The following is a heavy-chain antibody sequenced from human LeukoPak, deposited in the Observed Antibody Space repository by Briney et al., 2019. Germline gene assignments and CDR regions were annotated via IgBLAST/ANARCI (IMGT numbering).Heavy chain of an antibody. CDR3: ARDTPKGYQLLFGWFDP. J-gene: IGHJ5*02. CDR2: ISSSSSYI. V-gene: IGHV3-21*01. Sequence: GGSLRLSCAASGFTFSSYSTNWVRQAPGKGLEWVSSISSSSSYIYYADSVKGRFTISRDNAKNSLYLQMNSLRAEDTAVYYCARDTPKGYQLLFGWFDPWGQGTLVTVSS. CDR1: GFTFSSYS. D-gene: IGHD2-2*01.